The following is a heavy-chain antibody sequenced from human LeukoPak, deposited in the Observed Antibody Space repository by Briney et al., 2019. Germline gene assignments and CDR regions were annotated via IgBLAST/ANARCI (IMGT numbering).Heavy chain of an antibody. CDR3: ARDWSYSSGWSRHGMDV. CDR2: IIPIFGTA. D-gene: IGHD6-13*01. CDR1: GGTFSSYA. V-gene: IGHV1-69*13. Sequence: ASVKVSCKASGGTFSSYAISWVRQAPGQGLEWMGGIIPIFGTANYAQKFQGRVTITADESTSTAYMELSSLRSEDTAVYYCARDWSYSSGWSRHGMDVWGQGTTVTVSS. J-gene: IGHJ6*02.